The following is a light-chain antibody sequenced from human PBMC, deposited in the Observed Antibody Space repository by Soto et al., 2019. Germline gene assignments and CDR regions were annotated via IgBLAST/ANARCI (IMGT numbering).Light chain of an antibody. V-gene: IGLV2-14*01. Sequence: QSALTQPASVSVSPGQSITISCTGTSSDVGGYNYVSWYQQHPGKAPKLMIYEVSNRPSGVSNRFSGSKSGNTASLTISGLQAEDEADYYCSSYTSSSPPHVVFGGGTQLTVL. CDR3: SSYTSSSPPHVV. CDR2: EVS. CDR1: SSDVGGYNY. J-gene: IGLJ2*01.